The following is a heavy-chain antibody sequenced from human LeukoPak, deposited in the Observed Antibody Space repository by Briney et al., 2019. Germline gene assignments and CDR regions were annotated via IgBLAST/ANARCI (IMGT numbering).Heavy chain of an antibody. J-gene: IGHJ4*02. CDR3: SSVSARAGLDY. D-gene: IGHD6-25*01. CDR2: ISGSGGST. CDR1: GFTFSNYA. V-gene: IGHV3-23*01. Sequence: GGTLRLSCAASGFTFSNYAMNRVRQAPGKGLEWVSGISGSGGSTYYTDSVKGRFTISRDNSKNTLYLQMNSLRAEDTALYYCSSVSARAGLDYWGQATLVTVSS.